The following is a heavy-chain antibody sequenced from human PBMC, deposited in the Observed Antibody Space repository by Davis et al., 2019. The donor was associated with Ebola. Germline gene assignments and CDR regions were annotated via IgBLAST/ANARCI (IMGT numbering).Heavy chain of an antibody. J-gene: IGHJ6*02. CDR2: IKSKSDGGTT. CDR1: GITFSNAW. V-gene: IGHV3-15*07. D-gene: IGHD3-10*01. Sequence: GESLKISCAASGITFSNAWMNWVRQAPGKGLEWVGRIKSKSDGGTTDYAAPVKGRCTISRDDSKNMLYLQMNSLKTEDTAVYYCARDRVGEGFTMVRGYGMDVWGQGTTVTVSS. CDR3: ARDRVGEGFTMVRGYGMDV.